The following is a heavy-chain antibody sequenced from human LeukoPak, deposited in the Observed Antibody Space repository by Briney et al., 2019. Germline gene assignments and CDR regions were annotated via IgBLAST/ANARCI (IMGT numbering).Heavy chain of an antibody. J-gene: IGHJ3*02. CDR3: AKDLKRDSSGWATDAFDI. D-gene: IGHD6-19*01. CDR1: GFTFSSYE. V-gene: IGHV3-48*03. Sequence: GGSLRLSCAASGFTFSSYEMNWVRQAPGKGLEWVSYISSSGSTIYYADSVKGRFTISRDNSKNSLYLQMNSLRTEDTALYYCAKDLKRDSSGWATDAFDIWGQGTMVTVSS. CDR2: ISSSGSTI.